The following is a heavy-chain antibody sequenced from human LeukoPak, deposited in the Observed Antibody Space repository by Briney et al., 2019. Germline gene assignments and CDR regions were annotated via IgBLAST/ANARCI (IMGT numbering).Heavy chain of an antibody. Sequence: SQTLSLTCTVSGGSISSGSYYWSWIRQPAGKGLEWIGRVYTSGSTNYIPSLRSRVAISLDRSRNQLSLNLTSVTAADTAVYYCTRETSLYGAFEMWGQGTTVTVSS. D-gene: IGHD2/OR15-2a*01. CDR3: TRETSLYGAFEM. CDR1: GGSISSGSYY. CDR2: VYTSGST. V-gene: IGHV4-61*02. J-gene: IGHJ3*02.